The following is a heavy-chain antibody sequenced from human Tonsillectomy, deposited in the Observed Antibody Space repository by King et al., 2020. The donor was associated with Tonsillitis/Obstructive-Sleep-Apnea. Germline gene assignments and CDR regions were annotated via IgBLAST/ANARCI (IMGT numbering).Heavy chain of an antibody. J-gene: IGHJ5*02. CDR3: AKGFTLGVLRPQTWFDP. CDR2: ISRGGGNT. CDR1: GFTFSSYA. V-gene: IGHV3-23*04. Sequence: VQLVESGGGLVQPGGSLRLSCAASGFTFSSYAMNWVRQAPGKGLEWVSAISRGGGNTYYADSVKGRFTISRDNSKNTLSLEMKSLRTEDTAVYYCAKGFTLGVLRPQTWFDPWGQGTLVTVSS. D-gene: IGHD3-3*01.